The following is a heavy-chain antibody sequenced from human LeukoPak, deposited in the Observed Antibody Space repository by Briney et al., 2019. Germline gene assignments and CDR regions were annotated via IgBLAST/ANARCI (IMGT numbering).Heavy chain of an antibody. Sequence: ASVKVSCKASGGTFISYAISWVRQAPGQGLEWMGGIIPIVDTANYAQKFQGRVTITADESTSTAYMELSSLRSEDTAVYYCARVSIAARLNYYYGMDVWGQGTTVTVSS. D-gene: IGHD6-6*01. J-gene: IGHJ6*02. CDR3: ARVSIAARLNYYYGMDV. CDR2: IIPIVDTA. CDR1: GGTFISYA. V-gene: IGHV1-69*13.